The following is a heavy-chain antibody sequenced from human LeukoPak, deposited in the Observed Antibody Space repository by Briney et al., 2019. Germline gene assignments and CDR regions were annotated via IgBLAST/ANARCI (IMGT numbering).Heavy chain of an antibody. V-gene: IGHV3-30*02. D-gene: IGHD3-22*01. CDR2: IRYDGSNK. CDR1: GFTFSSYG. Sequence: GGSLRLSCAASGFTFSSYGMHWVRQAPGKGLEWVAFIRYDGSNKYYADSVKGRLTISRDNSKNTLYLQMNSLRAEDTAVYYCARALPGYYDTRGRYYYMDVWGKGTTVTVSS. J-gene: IGHJ6*03. CDR3: ARALPGYYDTRGRYYYMDV.